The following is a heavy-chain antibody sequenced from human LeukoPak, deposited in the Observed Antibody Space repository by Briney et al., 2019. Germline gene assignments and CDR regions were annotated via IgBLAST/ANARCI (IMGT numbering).Heavy chain of an antibody. CDR2: INHSGST. CDR1: GGSSSGYY. Sequence: KPSETLSLTCAVYGGSSSGYYWSWIRQPAGKGLEWIGEINHSGSTNYNPSLKSQFRISVDTSKNQYSLKLSSVTAADTAVYYCARGLKRYYYGSGSYYYYGMDVWGQGTTVTVSS. J-gene: IGHJ6*02. CDR3: ARGLKRYYYGSGSYYYYGMDV. D-gene: IGHD3-10*01. V-gene: IGHV4-34*01.